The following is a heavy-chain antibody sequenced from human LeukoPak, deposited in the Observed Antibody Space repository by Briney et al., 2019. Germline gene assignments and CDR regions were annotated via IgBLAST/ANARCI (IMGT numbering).Heavy chain of an antibody. Sequence: GESLKIFCKGFGYSFTTYWLGCVRQMPGKRLEWMGIIHPGASPIRYSPSFQGQVPISADRSIGTAYLQWSSLKASDTAMYYCARQGGVAVGGAFNYWGQGTLVTVSS. D-gene: IGHD6-13*01. J-gene: IGHJ4*02. CDR3: ARQGGVAVGGAFNY. CDR2: IHPGASPI. V-gene: IGHV5-51*01. CDR1: GYSFTTYW.